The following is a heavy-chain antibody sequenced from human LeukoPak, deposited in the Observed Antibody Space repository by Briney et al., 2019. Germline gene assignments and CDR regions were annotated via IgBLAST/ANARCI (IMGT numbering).Heavy chain of an antibody. D-gene: IGHD3-3*01. CDR3: ARVRYDFWSGYYPGAYDAFDI. V-gene: IGHV3-11*01. Sequence: PGGSLRLSCTASGFNFRNAWMCWVRQAPGKGLEWVSYISSSGSTIYYADSVKGRFTISRDNAKNSLYLQMNSLRAEDTAVYYCARVRYDFWSGYYPGAYDAFDIWGQGTMVTVSS. CDR1: GFNFRNAW. J-gene: IGHJ3*02. CDR2: ISSSGSTI.